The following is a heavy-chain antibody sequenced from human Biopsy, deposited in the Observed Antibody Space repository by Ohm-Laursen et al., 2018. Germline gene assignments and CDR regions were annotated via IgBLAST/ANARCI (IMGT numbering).Heavy chain of an antibody. Sequence: SVKVSCKVSGYTFTTYYTHWVRQAPGQGLEWMGIINPGGNSTAYTQNFQGRVTMTWDTSMTTVYMELSSLRSEDTAVYYCVLASFDYWGQGTLVTVPS. CDR2: INPGGNST. J-gene: IGHJ4*02. V-gene: IGHV1-46*01. CDR1: GYTFTTYY. CDR3: VLASFDY.